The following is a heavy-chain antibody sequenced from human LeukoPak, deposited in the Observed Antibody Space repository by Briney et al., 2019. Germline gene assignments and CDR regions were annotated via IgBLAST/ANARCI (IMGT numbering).Heavy chain of an antibody. J-gene: IGHJ4*02. CDR2: LIPIFGTA. CDR3: ARVYGSGSYYNDLDY. V-gene: IGHV1-69*06. CDR1: GGTFSSYA. Sequence: GSSVKVSCKASGGTFSSYAINWVRQAPGQGLEWMGGLIPIFGTANYAQKFQGRVTITADKSTSTAYMELSSLRSEDTAVYYCARVYGSGSYYNDLDYWGQGTLVTVSS. D-gene: IGHD3-10*01.